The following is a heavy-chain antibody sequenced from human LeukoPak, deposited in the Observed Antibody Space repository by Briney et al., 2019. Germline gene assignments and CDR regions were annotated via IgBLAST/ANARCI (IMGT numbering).Heavy chain of an antibody. Sequence: GGSLRLSCAASGFSFDSFAMTWVRQAPGKGLEWVSGISGSGGSAYYADSVKGRFTISRDNFKDTVHLQMNSLRAEDTAVYYCAKDATPYYWGQGTLVTVSS. V-gene: IGHV3-23*01. CDR1: GFSFDSFA. CDR2: ISGSGGSA. J-gene: IGHJ4*02. D-gene: IGHD1-26*01. CDR3: AKDATPYY.